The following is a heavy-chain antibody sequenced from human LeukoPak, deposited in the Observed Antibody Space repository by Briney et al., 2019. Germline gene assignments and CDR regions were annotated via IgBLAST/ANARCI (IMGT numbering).Heavy chain of an antibody. D-gene: IGHD6-19*01. Sequence: SETLSLTCTVSGDSISSSYWSWIRQPPGKALEWIGYIYYSGSTNYNPSLKSRVTISVDTSKNQFSLKLSSVTAADTAVYYCASLAVAGPDNWFDPWGQGTLVTVSS. CDR1: GDSISSSY. V-gene: IGHV4-59*01. CDR2: IYYSGST. CDR3: ASLAVAGPDNWFDP. J-gene: IGHJ5*02.